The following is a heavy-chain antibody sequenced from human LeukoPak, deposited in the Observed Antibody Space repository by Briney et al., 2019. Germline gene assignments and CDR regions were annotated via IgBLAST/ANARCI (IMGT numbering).Heavy chain of an antibody. CDR2: INPSGGST. J-gene: IGHJ6*02. D-gene: IGHD5/OR15-5a*01. CDR3: ARESIVSLGDRNYYYGMDV. CDR1: GYTFINYY. V-gene: IGHV1-46*01. Sequence: ASVKVSCKASGYTFINYYMHWVRQAPEQGLEWMGIINPSGGSTSYAQKFQGRVTMTRDTSTSTVYMELSSLRSEDTAVYYCARESIVSLGDRNYYYGMDVWGQGTTVTVSS.